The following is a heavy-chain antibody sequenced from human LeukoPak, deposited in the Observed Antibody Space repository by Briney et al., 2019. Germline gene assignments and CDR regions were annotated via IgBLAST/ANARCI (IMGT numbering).Heavy chain of an antibody. CDR1: GFTFSSYG. Sequence: GGSLRLSCAASGFTFSSYGMHWVRQAPGKGLEWVAVISYDGSNKYYADSVKGRFTISRDNSKNTLYLQMNSLRAEDTAVYYCAKGNLLWFGGLYTHDYWGQGTLVTVSS. CDR2: ISYDGSNK. V-gene: IGHV3-30*18. J-gene: IGHJ4*02. D-gene: IGHD3-10*01. CDR3: AKGNLLWFGGLYTHDY.